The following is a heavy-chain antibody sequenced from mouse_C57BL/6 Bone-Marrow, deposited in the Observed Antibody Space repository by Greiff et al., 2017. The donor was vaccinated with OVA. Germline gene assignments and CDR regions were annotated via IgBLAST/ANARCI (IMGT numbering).Heavy chain of an antibody. CDR3: TRVRANWGDFDY. Sequence: EVQRVESGEGLVKPGGSLKLSCAASGFTFSSYAMSWVRQTPEKRLEWVAYISSGGDYIYYADTVKGRFTISRDNARNTLYLQMSSLKSEDTAMYYCTRVRANWGDFDYWGQGTTLTVSS. D-gene: IGHD4-1*01. CDR1: GFTFSSYA. CDR2: ISSGGDYI. J-gene: IGHJ2*01. V-gene: IGHV5-9-1*02.